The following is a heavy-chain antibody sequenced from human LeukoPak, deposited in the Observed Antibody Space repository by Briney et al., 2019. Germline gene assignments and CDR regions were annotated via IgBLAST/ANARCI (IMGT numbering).Heavy chain of an antibody. J-gene: IGHJ4*02. Sequence: SETLSLTCAVYGGSFSGYYWSWIRQPPGKGLEWIGEINHSGSTNYNPPLKSRVTISVDTSKNQFSLKLSSVTAADTAVYYCARSDYYDSSGLLFDYWGQGTLVTVSS. CDR3: ARSDYYDSSGLLFDY. V-gene: IGHV4-34*01. CDR2: INHSGST. D-gene: IGHD3-22*01. CDR1: GGSFSGYY.